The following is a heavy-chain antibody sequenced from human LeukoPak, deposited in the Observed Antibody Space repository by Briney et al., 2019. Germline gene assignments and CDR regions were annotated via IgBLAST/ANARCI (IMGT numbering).Heavy chain of an antibody. D-gene: IGHD6-19*01. Sequence: GGSLRLSCAASGFTFSSYGMHWVRQAPGKGLEWVAVIWYDGSNKYYADSVKGRFTISRDNSKNTLYLQMNSLRAEGTAVYYCARLAVAGARGFDYWGQGTLVTVSS. J-gene: IGHJ4*02. CDR2: IWYDGSNK. CDR1: GFTFSSYG. CDR3: ARLAVAGARGFDY. V-gene: IGHV3-33*01.